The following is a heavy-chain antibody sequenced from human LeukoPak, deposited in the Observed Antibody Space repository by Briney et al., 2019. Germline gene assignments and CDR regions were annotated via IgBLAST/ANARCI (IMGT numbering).Heavy chain of an antibody. V-gene: IGHV3-30*03. CDR3: ARGGQQLVPALGDY. D-gene: IGHD6-13*01. CDR2: ISYDGSNK. J-gene: IGHJ4*02. CDR1: GFTFSSYG. Sequence: GGSLRLSFAASGFTFSSYGIHWVRQAPGKGLEWVAVISYDGSNKYYADSVKGRFTISRDNSKNTLYLQMNSLRAEDTAVYYCARGGQQLVPALGDYWGQGTLVTVSS.